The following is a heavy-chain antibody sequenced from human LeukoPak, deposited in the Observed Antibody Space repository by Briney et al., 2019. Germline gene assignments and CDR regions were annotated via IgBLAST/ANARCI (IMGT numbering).Heavy chain of an antibody. CDR3: ANLNSFKNFDY. V-gene: IGHV3-53*01. J-gene: IGHJ4*02. CDR2: IYSGGST. D-gene: IGHD5-18*01. Sequence: GGSLRLSCAASGFTVSSKYMSWVRQAPGKGLEWVSAIYSGGSTYYADSVKGRFTISRDNSKNTVYLQMNSLRAEDTAVYYCANLNSFKNFDYWGQGTLVTVSS. CDR1: GFTVSSKY.